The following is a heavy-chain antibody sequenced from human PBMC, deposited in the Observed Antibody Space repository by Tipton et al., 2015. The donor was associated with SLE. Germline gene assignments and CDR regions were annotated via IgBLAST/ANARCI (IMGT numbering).Heavy chain of an antibody. CDR3: AKDRKPHYDDSEAQYFHP. Sequence: GSLRLSCAASGFIFSSYAMSWVRQAPGKGLEWVSSISGSGGSTYFADSVKGRFSISRDNSKNTLSLQMSSLRAEDTAVYYCAKDRKPHYDDSEAQYFHPWGQGTLVTVSS. J-gene: IGHJ1*01. D-gene: IGHD4-17*01. CDR2: ISGSGGST. CDR1: GFIFSSYA. V-gene: IGHV3-23*01.